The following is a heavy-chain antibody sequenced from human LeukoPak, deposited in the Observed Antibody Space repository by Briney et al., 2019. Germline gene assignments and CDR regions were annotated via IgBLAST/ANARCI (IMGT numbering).Heavy chain of an antibody. Sequence: SETLSLTCAVYGGSFSGYYWSWIRQPPGMGLEWIGEINHSGSTNYNPSLKSRVTISVDTSKNQFSLKLSSVTAADTAVYYCARGPSSYGYGFDYWGQGTLVTVSS. CDR1: GGSFSGYY. D-gene: IGHD5-18*01. V-gene: IGHV4-34*01. J-gene: IGHJ4*02. CDR3: ARGPSSYGYGFDY. CDR2: INHSGST.